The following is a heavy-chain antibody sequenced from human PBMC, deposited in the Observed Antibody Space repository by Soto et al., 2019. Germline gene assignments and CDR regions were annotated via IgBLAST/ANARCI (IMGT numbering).Heavy chain of an antibody. D-gene: IGHD2-15*01. CDR2: ISSGSSNI. V-gene: IGHV3-21*01. J-gene: IGHJ4*02. Sequence: EVQLVESGGGLVKPGGSLTLSCAASGFAFRSYNMNWVRQVPGKGLEWVASISSGSSNIYYADSVKGRFTISRDNAKNSLFLQMDSLRAEDSAVYYCASATVVAATFDFWGQGTLVTVSS. CDR1: GFAFRSYN. CDR3: ASATVVAATFDF.